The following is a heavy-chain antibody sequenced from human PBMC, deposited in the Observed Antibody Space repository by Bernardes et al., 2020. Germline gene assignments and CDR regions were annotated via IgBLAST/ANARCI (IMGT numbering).Heavy chain of an antibody. J-gene: IGHJ2*01. Sequence: SETLSLTCAVYGGSFSGYYWSWIRQPPGKGLEWIGEINHSGSTNYNPSLKSRVTISVDTSKNQFSLKLSSVTAADTAVYYCERGGSGWRGYFDLWGRGTLVTGSS. V-gene: IGHV4-34*01. CDR1: GGSFSGYY. D-gene: IGHD6-19*01. CDR3: ERGGSGWRGYFDL. CDR2: INHSGST.